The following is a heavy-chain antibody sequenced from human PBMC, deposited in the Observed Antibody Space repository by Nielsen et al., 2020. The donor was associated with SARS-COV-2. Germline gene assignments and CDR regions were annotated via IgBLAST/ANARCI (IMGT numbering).Heavy chain of an antibody. J-gene: IGHJ5*02. D-gene: IGHD3-16*02. CDR3: VIVTAALAFDP. Sequence: ASVKVSCKASGYTSTNYHIHWVRQAPGQRLEWMGWIHAGNGNTKYSRSFQGRVTFTSDTSATTAFMELSSLKSEDTAVYFCVIVTAALAFDPWGQGSLVTVSS. V-gene: IGHV1-3*01. CDR2: IHAGNGNT. CDR1: GYTSTNYH.